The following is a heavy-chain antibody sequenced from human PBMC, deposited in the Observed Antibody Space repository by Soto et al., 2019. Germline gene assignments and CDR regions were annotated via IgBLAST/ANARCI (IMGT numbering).Heavy chain of an antibody. Sequence: PGGSLRLSCAASGFTFSSYAMSWVRQAPGKGLEWVSAISGSGGSTYYADSVKGRFTISRDNSKNTLYLQMNSLRAEDTAVYYCASSLRYFDWSSTSSDYWGKGTLVTVYS. CDR1: GFTFSSYA. D-gene: IGHD3-9*01. V-gene: IGHV3-23*01. J-gene: IGHJ4*02. CDR2: ISGSGGST. CDR3: ASSLRYFDWSSTSSDY.